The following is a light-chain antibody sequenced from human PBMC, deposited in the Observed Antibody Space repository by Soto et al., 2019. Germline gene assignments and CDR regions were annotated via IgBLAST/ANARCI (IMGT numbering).Light chain of an antibody. Sequence: IQMTQSPSSLSACVGDRVIITCRSDHSINNYLNWYQQRPGKVPKLLIYAASTLQSGVPSRFSGSGSGRVFTLTINSLQPEDFATYYCQQSYSTLGTFGRGTRVEI. J-gene: IGKJ2*01. CDR1: HSINNY. CDR3: QQSYSTLGT. V-gene: IGKV1-39*01. CDR2: AAS.